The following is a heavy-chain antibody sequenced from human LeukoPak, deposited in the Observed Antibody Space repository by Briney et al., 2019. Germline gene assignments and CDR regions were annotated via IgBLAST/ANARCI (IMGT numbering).Heavy chain of an antibody. CDR3: ARGGSSSWYGFGLDY. V-gene: IGHV4-59*01. CDR2: IYYSGST. D-gene: IGHD6-13*01. CDR1: GGSISSYY. J-gene: IGHJ4*02. Sequence: SETLSLTCTVSGGSISSYYWSWIRQPPGKGLEWIGYIYYSGSTNYNPSLKSRVTISVDTSKNQFSLKLSSVTAADTAVYYCARGGSSSWYGFGLDYWGQGTLVTVSS.